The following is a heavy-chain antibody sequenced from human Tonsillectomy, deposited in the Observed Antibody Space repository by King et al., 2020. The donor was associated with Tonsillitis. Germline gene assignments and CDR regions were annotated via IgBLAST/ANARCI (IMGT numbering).Heavy chain of an antibody. CDR3: TTGTAVADYYYYYYMDV. CDR2: ITSKTDGGTK. Sequence: VQLVESGGGLVKPGGSLRLSCAASGFIFSNAWMNWVRQAPGKGLEWVGRITSKTDGGTKDCAAPVKGRVTFSRDDSKNTLNLQMNSLKTEDTAVYYCTTGTAVADYYYYYYMDVWGKGTTVTVSS. D-gene: IGHD6-19*01. V-gene: IGHV3-15*07. J-gene: IGHJ6*03. CDR1: GFIFSNAW.